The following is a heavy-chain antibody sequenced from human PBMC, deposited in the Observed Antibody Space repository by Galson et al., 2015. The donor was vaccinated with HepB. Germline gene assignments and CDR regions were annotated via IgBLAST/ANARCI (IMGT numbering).Heavy chain of an antibody. Sequence: PALVKPTQTLALTCTVSGFSLRTRGMSVSWIRQPPGKALEWLALIDWDEEKYYSTSLKTRLTISKDTSKNQVVLTMTNMNPVDTATYYCARARGYSGYDYYYYYGMDVWGQGTTVTVSS. CDR3: ARARGYSGYDYYYYYGMDV. CDR1: GFSLRTRGMS. D-gene: IGHD5-12*01. CDR2: IDWDEEK. V-gene: IGHV2-70*01. J-gene: IGHJ6*02.